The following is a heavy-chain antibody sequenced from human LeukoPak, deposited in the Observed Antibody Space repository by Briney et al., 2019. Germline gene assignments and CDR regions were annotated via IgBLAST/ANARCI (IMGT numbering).Heavy chain of an antibody. D-gene: IGHD1-1*01. CDR2: ISSSSSTI. CDR1: GFTFSSYS. J-gene: IGHJ4*02. Sequence: GGSLRLSCAASGFTFSSYSMNWVRQAPGKGLEWVSYISSSSSTIYYADSVKGRFTISRDNAKNSLYLQMNSLRAEDTAVYYCARDGNRFPFDCWGQGTLVTVSS. CDR3: ARDGNRFPFDC. V-gene: IGHV3-48*04.